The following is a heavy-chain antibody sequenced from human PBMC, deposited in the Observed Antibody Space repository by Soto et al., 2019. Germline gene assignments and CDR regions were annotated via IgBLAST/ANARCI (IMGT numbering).Heavy chain of an antibody. CDR3: AKALRFTFTTGYYMDV. D-gene: IGHD3-16*01. Sequence: EVQLLESGGGLVQPGGSLRLSCAASGFTVSSYAMSWVRQAPGKGLEWVSVISGSGSTYSADSVKGRFTIYRDSSKNTVYLQMTSLRAEDTAVYYCAKALRFTFTTGYYMDVWGRGTTVTVSS. J-gene: IGHJ6*03. CDR1: GFTVSSYA. V-gene: IGHV3-23*01. CDR2: ISGSGST.